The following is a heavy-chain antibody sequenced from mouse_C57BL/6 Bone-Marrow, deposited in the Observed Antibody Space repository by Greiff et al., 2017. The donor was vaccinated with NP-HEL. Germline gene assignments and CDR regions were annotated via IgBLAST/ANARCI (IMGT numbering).Heavy chain of an antibody. CDR2: ISGGGGNT. Sequence: EVKLVESGGGLVKPGGSLKLSCAASGFTFSSYTMSWVRQTPEKRLEWVATISGGGGNTYYPDSVKGRFTISRDNAKNTLYLQRSSLRSEDTALYYCARQITTVVDYWGQGTTLTVSS. D-gene: IGHD1-1*01. V-gene: IGHV5-9*01. CDR3: ARQITTVVDY. CDR1: GFTFSSYT. J-gene: IGHJ2*01.